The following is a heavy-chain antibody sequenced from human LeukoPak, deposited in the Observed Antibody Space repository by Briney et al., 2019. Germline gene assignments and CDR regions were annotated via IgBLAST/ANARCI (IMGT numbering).Heavy chain of an antibody. CDR3: AKDRTVGASYWYFDL. CDR2: ISDDGSGT. D-gene: IGHD1-26*01. CDR1: GFTFSDYA. J-gene: IGHJ2*01. Sequence: GGSLRLSCAASGFTFSDYAMGRVRQAPGQGLEWVSTISDDGSGTYYADSVKGRFTISRDSSKNTLFLHMNTLRAEDTAIYYCAKDRTVGASYWYFDLWGRGTLVTVSS. V-gene: IGHV3-23*01.